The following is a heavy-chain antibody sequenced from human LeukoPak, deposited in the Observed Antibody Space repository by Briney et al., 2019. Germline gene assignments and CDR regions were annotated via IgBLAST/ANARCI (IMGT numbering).Heavy chain of an antibody. J-gene: IGHJ4*02. D-gene: IGHD1-14*01. CDR3: AYNRNFALDN. CDR1: GASIDSHSW. V-gene: IGHV4/OR15-8*01. CDR2: VYHSGGA. Sequence: SETLSLTCAVSGASIDSHSWWSWVRQPPGKGLEWIGEVYHSGGANYKPSLKSRVTISADTSKNHFSLKLTSATAADTAIYYCAYNRNFALDNWGQGTLVTVSS.